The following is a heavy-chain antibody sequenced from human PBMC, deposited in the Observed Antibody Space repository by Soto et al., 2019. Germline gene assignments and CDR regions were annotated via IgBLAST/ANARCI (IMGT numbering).Heavy chain of an antibody. CDR1: GYSFSSYS. V-gene: IGHV1-18*01. CDR3: ARERGGFDYFDY. J-gene: IGHJ4*02. Sequence: QVQLVQSGPEVKKPGASVKVSCKASGYSFSSYSITWVRQAPGQGLEWMGWISAYSGNTHFAQNFQDRVILTTDTSTNIAYMELRSLKSDDTAIYYCARERGGFDYFDYWGQGTQVTVSS. D-gene: IGHD5-12*01. CDR2: ISAYSGNT.